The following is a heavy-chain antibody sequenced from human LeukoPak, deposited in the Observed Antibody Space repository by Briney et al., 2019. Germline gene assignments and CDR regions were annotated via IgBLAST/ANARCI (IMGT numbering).Heavy chain of an antibody. Sequence: ASVKVSCKASGYTFTSYGINWVRQAPGQGLEWMGWVSSYNGDTNYAQKFRGRVTMSTDTSTTTAYMELRSLRFDDTAMYYCVKDWHILTGRNCLDPWGQGTLVTVSS. D-gene: IGHD3-9*01. CDR3: VKDWHILTGRNCLDP. CDR1: GYTFTSYG. J-gene: IGHJ5*02. V-gene: IGHV1-18*01. CDR2: VSSYNGDT.